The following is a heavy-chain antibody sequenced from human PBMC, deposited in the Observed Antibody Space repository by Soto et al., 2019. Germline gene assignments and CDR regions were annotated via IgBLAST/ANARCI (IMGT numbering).Heavy chain of an antibody. CDR2: IYYSGST. CDR3: ARRSEIYSKGYYGMDV. Sequence: QVQLQESGPGLVKPSQTLSLTCTVSGGSISSDGYYWSWIRQHPGKGLEWIGYIYYSGSTYYNPSHKSRVTISVDTTKNQFSLKLSSVTAADTAVYYCARRSEIYSKGYYGMDVWGQGTTVTVSS. D-gene: IGHD4-4*01. V-gene: IGHV4-31*03. J-gene: IGHJ6*02. CDR1: GGSISSDGYY.